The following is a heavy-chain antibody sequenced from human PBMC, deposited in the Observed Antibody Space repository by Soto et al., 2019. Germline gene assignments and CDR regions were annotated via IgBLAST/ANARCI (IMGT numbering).Heavy chain of an antibody. J-gene: IGHJ4*02. CDR1: GFTFSTFA. Sequence: EVQLLESGGGLVQPGGSLTLSCAASGFTFSTFAVSWVRQAPGKGLEWVSAITGNSGSTYYADSVKGRFTTSRDNSKNTLYLQMNSLRAEDTAVYFCAKNSAPTIRVGYDYWGQGTLVTVSS. CDR2: ITGNSGST. V-gene: IGHV3-23*01. CDR3: AKNSAPTIRVGYDY. D-gene: IGHD5-12*01.